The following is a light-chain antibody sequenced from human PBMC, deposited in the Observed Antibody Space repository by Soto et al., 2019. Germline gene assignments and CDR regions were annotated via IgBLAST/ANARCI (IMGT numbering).Light chain of an antibody. J-gene: IGKJ1*01. CDR1: QSVSSSY. CDR3: HQYGSSPST. V-gene: IGKV3-20*01. CDR2: GAS. Sequence: EIVLTQSPGTLSLSPGERAALSCRASQSVSSSYLAWYQQNPGQAPRLLIYGASSRATGIPDRFSGSGSGTDFTLTISRLEPEDFAVYYCHQYGSSPSTFGQGTKV.